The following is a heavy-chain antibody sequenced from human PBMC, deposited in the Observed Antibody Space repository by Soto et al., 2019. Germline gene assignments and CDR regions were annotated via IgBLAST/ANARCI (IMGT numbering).Heavy chain of an antibody. CDR2: IVPILGAG. V-gene: IGHV1-69*06. J-gene: IGHJ4*02. D-gene: IGHD3-16*01. CDR3: AREGEGIPAHRY. Sequence: QVQLVQSGAEVKKPGSSVKVSCKASGDTFTTYPINWVRQAPGQGLEWMGGIVPILGAGNYAQKFQGRVTITADRSTTTAYLDLSSLRSDDTAVYYCAREGEGIPAHRYWGQGTLVTVSS. CDR1: GDTFTTYP.